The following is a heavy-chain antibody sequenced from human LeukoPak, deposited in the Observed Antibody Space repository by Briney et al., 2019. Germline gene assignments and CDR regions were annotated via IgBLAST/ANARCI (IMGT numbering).Heavy chain of an antibody. CDR3: ARVKQRLVKGGVWPGAFDI. Sequence: GASVKVSCKASGYTFTGNYMHWVRQAPGQGLEWMGWINPNSGGTNYAQKFQGRVTMTRDTSISTAYMELSRLRSDDTAVYYCARVKQRLVKGGVWPGAFDIWGQGTMVTVSS. CDR2: INPNSGGT. D-gene: IGHD6-13*01. J-gene: IGHJ3*02. CDR1: GYTFTGNY. V-gene: IGHV1-2*02.